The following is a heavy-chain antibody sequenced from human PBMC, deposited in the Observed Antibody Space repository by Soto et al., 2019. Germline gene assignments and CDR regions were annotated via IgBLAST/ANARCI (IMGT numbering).Heavy chain of an antibody. J-gene: IGHJ4*02. CDR1: GFTFSSFE. Sequence: VGSLRLSCATSGFTFSSFEMNWVRQAPGKGLEWVSYISSAGSATFYADSVKGRFTISRDNAKNSLFLQMNSLSAEDTALYYCVGASGVNPVDYWGQGTLVTVSS. CDR2: ISSAGSAT. CDR3: VGASGVNPVDY. V-gene: IGHV3-48*03. D-gene: IGHD3-10*01.